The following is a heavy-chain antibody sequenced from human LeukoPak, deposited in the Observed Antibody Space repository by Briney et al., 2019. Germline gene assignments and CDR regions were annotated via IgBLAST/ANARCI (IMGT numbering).Heavy chain of an antibody. CDR1: GGSVSSYY. CDR2: IYYSGST. J-gene: IGHJ6*02. Sequence: SETLSLTCTVSGGSVSSYYWSWIRQPPGKGLEWIGYIYYSGSTNYNPSLKSRVTISVDTSKNQFSLKLSSVTAADTAVYYCAREHLRRDGYNLAYYYGMDVWGQGTTVTVS. D-gene: IGHD5-24*01. V-gene: IGHV4-59*02. CDR3: AREHLRRDGYNLAYYYGMDV.